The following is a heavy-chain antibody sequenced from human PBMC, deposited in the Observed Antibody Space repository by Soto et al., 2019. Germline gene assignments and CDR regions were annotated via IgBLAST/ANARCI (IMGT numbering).Heavy chain of an antibody. D-gene: IGHD3-9*01. CDR2: IYYSGST. V-gene: IGHV4-39*01. CDR3: ARLELITDYDILTGYYLGWFDP. CDR1: GDSISNSRFY. Sequence: SETLSLTCSVSGDSISNSRFYWAWIRQPPGEGLEWIGSIYYSGSTYYNPSLKSRVTISVDTSKNQFSLKLSSVTAADTAVYYCARLELITDYDILTGYYLGWFDPWGQGTLVTVSS. J-gene: IGHJ5*02.